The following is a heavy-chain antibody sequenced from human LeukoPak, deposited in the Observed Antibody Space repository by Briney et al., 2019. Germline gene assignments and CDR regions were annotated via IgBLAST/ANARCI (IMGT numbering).Heavy chain of an antibody. V-gene: IGHV3-15*01. D-gene: IGHD4-17*01. J-gene: IGHJ6*03. CDR2: IKSKTDGGTT. Sequence: PGGSLRLSCSASGFTFSSYSRNWVRQAPGKGLEWVGRIKSKTDGGTTDYAAPVKGRFTISRDDSKNTLYLQMISLKTEDTAVYYCTTPTVTDFYYYYMDVWGKGTTVTVSS. CDR1: GFTFSSYS. CDR3: TTPTVTDFYYYYMDV.